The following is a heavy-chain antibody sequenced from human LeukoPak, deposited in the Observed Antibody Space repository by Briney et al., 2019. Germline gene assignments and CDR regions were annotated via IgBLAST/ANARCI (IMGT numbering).Heavy chain of an antibody. CDR1: GFAFSAYW. CDR2: INEDATTI. Sequence: GGSLRLSCAASGFAFSAYWMHWVRQAPGKGLEWVSRINEDATTITYADSVKGRFVISRDNSKKSLYLQMNNLRAEDTAVYYCVRDLILVWTPGDDFDFWGQGTLVIVSS. CDR3: VRDLILVWTPGDDFDF. D-gene: IGHD3-16*01. J-gene: IGHJ4*02. V-gene: IGHV3-74*01.